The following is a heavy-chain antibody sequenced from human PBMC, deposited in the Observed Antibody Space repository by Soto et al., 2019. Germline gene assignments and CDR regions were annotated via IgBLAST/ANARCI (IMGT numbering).Heavy chain of an antibody. Sequence: SETLSLTCTVSGAPINSDYWSWIRQSPGKGLEWIGYIYHIGSTDYNPSLKSRVTISIDKSKNQFSLNLRSVTAADAAVYFCARFTYKSGFNWFDPWGQGTQVTVSS. CDR1: GAPINSDY. CDR3: ARFTYKSGFNWFDP. V-gene: IGHV4-59*01. CDR2: IYHIGST. D-gene: IGHD5-12*01. J-gene: IGHJ5*02.